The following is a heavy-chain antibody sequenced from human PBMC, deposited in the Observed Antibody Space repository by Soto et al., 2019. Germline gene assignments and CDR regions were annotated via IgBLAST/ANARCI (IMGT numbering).Heavy chain of an antibody. J-gene: IGHJ2*01. CDR1: GFTFSSYA. CDR3: ARDYSSSSWQYWYFDL. V-gene: IGHV3-64*01. Sequence: PGGSLRLSCAASGFTFSSYAMHWVRQAPGKGLEYVSAISSNGGSTYYANSVKGRFTISRDNSKNTLYLQMGSLRAEDMAVYYCARDYSSSSWQYWYFDLWGRGTLVTVSS. D-gene: IGHD6-13*01. CDR2: ISSNGGST.